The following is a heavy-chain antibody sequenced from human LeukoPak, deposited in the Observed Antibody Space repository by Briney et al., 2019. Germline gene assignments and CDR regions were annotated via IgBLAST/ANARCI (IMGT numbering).Heavy chain of an antibody. V-gene: IGHV1-69*04. J-gene: IGHJ4*02. Sequence: SVKVSCKASGGTFSSYAISWVRQAPGQGLEWMGRIIPILGIANYAQKFQGRVTITADKSTSTAYMELSSLRSEDTAVYYCARLDNIAAAGSGYWGQGTLVTVSS. D-gene: IGHD6-13*01. CDR1: GGTFSSYA. CDR2: IIPILGIA. CDR3: ARLDNIAAAGSGY.